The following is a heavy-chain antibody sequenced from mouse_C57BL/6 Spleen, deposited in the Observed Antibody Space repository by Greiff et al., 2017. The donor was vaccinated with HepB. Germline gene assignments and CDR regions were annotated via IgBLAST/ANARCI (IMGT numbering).Heavy chain of an antibody. D-gene: IGHD1-1*01. CDR1: GYAFSSSW. CDR2: IYPGDGDT. CDR3: ARSGTTVVASDY. J-gene: IGHJ2*01. V-gene: IGHV1-82*01. Sequence: VQLQQSGPELVKPGASVKISCKASGYAFSSSWMNWVKQRPGKGLEWIGRIYPGDGDTNYNGKFKGKATLTADKSSSTAYMQLRSLTSEDSAVYFCARSGTTVVASDYWGQGTTLTVSS.